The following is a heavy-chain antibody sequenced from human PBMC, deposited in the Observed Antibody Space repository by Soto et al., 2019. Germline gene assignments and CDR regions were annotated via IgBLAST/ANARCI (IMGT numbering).Heavy chain of an antibody. CDR1: GESFIGYY. V-gene: IGHV4-34*01. D-gene: IGHD5-12*01. Sequence: SETLSLTCAVYGESFIGYYWTGIRQPPGKGLEWIGEINHRGYTNYNPSLKSRVTISIDTSKNQFSLKLTSVTAADTSVYYCARTDIVTTNWFEPWGRGTMVTVSS. CDR2: INHRGYT. CDR3: ARTDIVTTNWFEP. J-gene: IGHJ5*02.